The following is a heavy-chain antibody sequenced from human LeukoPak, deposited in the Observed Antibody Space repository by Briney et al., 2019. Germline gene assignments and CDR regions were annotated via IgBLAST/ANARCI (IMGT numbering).Heavy chain of an antibody. J-gene: IGHJ3*02. CDR3: AKGPYELDAFDI. CDR2: ISASGGST. CDR1: GFSFSSFG. V-gene: IGHV3-23*01. Sequence: PGGSLRLSCAASGFSFSSFGMSWVRQAPGKGLEWVSGISASGGSTYSSDSVRGRFTVSRDDSKNTLDLQMNSLGAEDTAIYFCAKGPYELDAFDIWGQGTMVTVSS. D-gene: IGHD1-1*01.